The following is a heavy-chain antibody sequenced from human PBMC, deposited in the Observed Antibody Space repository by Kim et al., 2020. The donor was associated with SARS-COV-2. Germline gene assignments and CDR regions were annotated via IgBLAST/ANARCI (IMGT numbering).Heavy chain of an antibody. J-gene: IGHJ5*02. CDR1: GFTFSSYA. CDR3: AKSESYCTNGVCYTFWFDP. V-gene: IGHV3-23*01. CDR2: ISGSGGST. Sequence: GGSLRLSCAASGFTFSSYAMSWVRQAPGKGLEWVSAISGSGGSTYYADSVKGRFTISRDNSKNTLYLQMNSLRAEDTAVYYCAKSESYCTNGVCYTFWFDPWGQGTLVTVSS. D-gene: IGHD2-8*01.